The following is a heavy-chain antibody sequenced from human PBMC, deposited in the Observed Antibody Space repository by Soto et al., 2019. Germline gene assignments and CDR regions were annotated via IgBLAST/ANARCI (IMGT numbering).Heavy chain of an antibody. J-gene: IGHJ3*02. V-gene: IGHV3-30*04. CDR1: GFTFSNYA. CDR3: ARDVNYGDYFSYAFDI. D-gene: IGHD4-17*01. CDR2: ISYDGRSK. Sequence: QVQLVESGGGVVQPGRSLRLSCAASGFTFSNYAMHWVRQAPGKGLEWVAVISYDGRSKHYADSVKGRFTISRDNSKNTLYLQMNSLGAEDTAVYYCARDVNYGDYFSYAFDIWGQGTMVTVSS.